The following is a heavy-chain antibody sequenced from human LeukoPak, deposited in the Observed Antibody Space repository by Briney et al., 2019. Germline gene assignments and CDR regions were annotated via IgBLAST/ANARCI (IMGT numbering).Heavy chain of an antibody. J-gene: IGHJ4*02. V-gene: IGHV4-39*01. CDR3: ARARFGEFRAPATFDY. CDR2: IYYSGST. CDR1: GGSISSSSYY. D-gene: IGHD3-10*01. Sequence: PSETLSLTCTVSGGSISSSSYYWGWIRQPPGKGLEWIGSIYYSGSTYYNPSLMSRVTISVDTSKNQFSLKLSSVTAADTAVYYCARARFGEFRAPATFDYWGQGTLVTVSS.